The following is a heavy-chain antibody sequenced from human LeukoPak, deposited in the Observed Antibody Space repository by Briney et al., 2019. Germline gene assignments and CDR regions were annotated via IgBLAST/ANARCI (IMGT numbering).Heavy chain of an antibody. Sequence: GGSLRLSCAASGFTFSDYSMNWVRQAPGKGLEWISYISSSGSTIYYADSVKGRFTISRDNAKNSLYLQMNSLRDEDTAVYYCVRDGYISSWSANWGQGTLVTVSS. CDR2: ISSSGSTI. J-gene: IGHJ4*02. D-gene: IGHD6-13*01. CDR1: GFTFSDYS. CDR3: VRDGYISSWSAN. V-gene: IGHV3-48*02.